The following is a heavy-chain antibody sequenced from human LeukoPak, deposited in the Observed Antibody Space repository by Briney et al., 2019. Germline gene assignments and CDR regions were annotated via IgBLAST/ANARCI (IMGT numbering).Heavy chain of an antibody. V-gene: IGHV1-69*13. J-gene: IGHJ5*02. D-gene: IGHD3-10*01. CDR1: GGTFSSYA. CDR3: ARDWRDYYGSGSPNNWFDP. CDR2: IIPIFGTA. Sequence: ASVKVSCKASGGTFSSYAISWVRQAPGQGLEWMGGIIPIFGTANYAQKFQGRVTITADESTSTAYMELSSLRSEDTAVYYCARDWRDYYGSGSPNNWFDPWGQGTLVTVSS.